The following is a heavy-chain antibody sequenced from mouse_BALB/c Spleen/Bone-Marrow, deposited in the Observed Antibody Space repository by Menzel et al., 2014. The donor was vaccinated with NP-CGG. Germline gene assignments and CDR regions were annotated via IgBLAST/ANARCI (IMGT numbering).Heavy chain of an antibody. V-gene: IGHV1-54*01. CDR1: GYAFXNYL. J-gene: IGHJ2*01. Sequence: QVHVKQSGAELVRPGTSVKVSCKASGYAFXNYLIEWVKQRPGQGLEWIGVINPGSGGTNYNEKFKGKATLTADKSSSTAYMQFSSLTSDDSAVYFCARIYYGNYYWGQGTTLTVSS. CDR3: ARIYYGNYY. CDR2: INPGSGGT. D-gene: IGHD2-1*01.